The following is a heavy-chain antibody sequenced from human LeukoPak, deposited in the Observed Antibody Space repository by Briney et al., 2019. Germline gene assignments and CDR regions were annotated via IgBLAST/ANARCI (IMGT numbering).Heavy chain of an antibody. CDR2: VNHSGST. D-gene: IGHD5-18*01. Sequence: TSETLSLTCAVYGGSFSDYYWSWIRQPPGKGLEWIGEVNHSGSTNYNPSLKSRVTISVDTSKNQFSLKLSSVTAADTAVYYCARGGYSYGYGYWGQGNLVTVYS. CDR1: GGSFSDYY. V-gene: IGHV4-34*01. CDR3: ARGGYSYGYGY. J-gene: IGHJ4*02.